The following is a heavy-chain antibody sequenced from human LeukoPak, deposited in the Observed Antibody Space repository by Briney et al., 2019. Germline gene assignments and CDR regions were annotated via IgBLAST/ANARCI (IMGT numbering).Heavy chain of an antibody. CDR1: GYTFTGYY. CDR3: ARDVGVYCSSTSCSDY. D-gene: IGHD2-2*01. J-gene: IGHJ4*02. Sequence: ASVKVSCKASGYTFTGYYMHWVRQAPGQGLEWMGWINPNSGGTNYAQKFQGRVTMTRDTSISTAYMELSRLRSDDTALYYCARDVGVYCSSTSCSDYWGQGTLVTVSS. V-gene: IGHV1-2*02. CDR2: INPNSGGT.